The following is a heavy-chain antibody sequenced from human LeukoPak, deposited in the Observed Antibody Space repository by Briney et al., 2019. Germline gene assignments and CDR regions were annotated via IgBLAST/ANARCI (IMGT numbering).Heavy chain of an antibody. CDR3: VKDATPRNSIWDYFGK. Sequence: GGSLRLSCVASGFTFDICAMSWVRQAPGEGPEWVSSIGGPTETFYADSVKGRFTVSRDNSQNTLYLQMNSLRAEDTAVYYCVKDATPRNSIWDYFGKWGQGALVTVST. CDR2: IGGPTET. J-gene: IGHJ4*02. D-gene: IGHD4-23*01. V-gene: IGHV3-23*01. CDR1: GFTFDICA.